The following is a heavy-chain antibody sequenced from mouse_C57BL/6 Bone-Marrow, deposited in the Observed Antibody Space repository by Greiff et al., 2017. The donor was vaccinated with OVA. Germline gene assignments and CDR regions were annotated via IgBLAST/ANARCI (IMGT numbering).Heavy chain of an antibody. J-gene: IGHJ1*03. CDR1: GYTFTDYY. CDR3: ARSPYYGFSYWYFDV. CDR2: IFPGSGST. D-gene: IGHD1-1*01. V-gene: IGHV1-75*01. Sequence: QVQLKQSGPELVKPGASVKISCKASGYTFTDYYINWVKQRPGQGLEWIGWIFPGSGSTYYNEKFKGKATLTVDKSSSTAYMLLSSLTSEDSAVYFCARSPYYGFSYWYFDVWGTGTTVTVSS.